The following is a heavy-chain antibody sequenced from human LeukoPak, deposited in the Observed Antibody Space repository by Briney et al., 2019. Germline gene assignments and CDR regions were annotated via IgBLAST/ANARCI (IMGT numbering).Heavy chain of an antibody. Sequence: SETLSLTCTVSGGSISSYYWSWIRQPPGKGLEWIGYIYYSGSTNYNPSLKSRVTISVDTSKNQFSLKLSSVTAADTAVYYCARAAGTTNYYYYYMDVWGKGTTVTVSS. D-gene: IGHD1-7*01. CDR2: IYYSGST. V-gene: IGHV4-59*01. CDR1: GGSISSYY. CDR3: ARAAGTTNYYYYYMDV. J-gene: IGHJ6*03.